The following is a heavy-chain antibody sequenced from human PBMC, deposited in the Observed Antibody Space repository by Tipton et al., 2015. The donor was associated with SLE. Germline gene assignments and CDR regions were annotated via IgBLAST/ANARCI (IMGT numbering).Heavy chain of an antibody. V-gene: IGHV4-59*01. CDR2: ISFSGSA. CDR3: ARGDDSIWGSYRHPLL. J-gene: IGHJ1*01. D-gene: IGHD3-16*02. CDR1: DDSISNYY. Sequence: TLSLTCSVSDDSISNYYWSWIRQSPGKGLEWIGYISFSGSANYNPSLKSRVTLSTDASKRSFSLRLSSMTAADTAVYYCARGDDSIWGSYRHPLLWGQGILVTVSS.